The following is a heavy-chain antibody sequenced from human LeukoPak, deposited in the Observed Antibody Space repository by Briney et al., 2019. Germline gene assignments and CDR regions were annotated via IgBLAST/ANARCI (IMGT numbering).Heavy chain of an antibody. J-gene: IGHJ3*02. D-gene: IGHD4-17*01. V-gene: IGHV4-4*07. CDR3: ARGFGVTTSYAFDI. CDR2: IYTSGST. CDR1: GGSISSYY. Sequence: SETLSLTCTVSGGSISSYYWSWIRQPAGKGLEWIGRIYTSGSTNYNPSLKSRVTMSVDTSKNQFSLKLSSVTAADTAVYYCARGFGVTTSYAFDIWGQGTMVTVSS.